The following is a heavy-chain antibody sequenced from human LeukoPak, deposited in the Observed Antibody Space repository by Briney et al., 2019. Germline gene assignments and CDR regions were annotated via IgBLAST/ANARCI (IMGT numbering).Heavy chain of an antibody. CDR3: ARDPSNSGSYYVLDY. D-gene: IGHD1-26*01. J-gene: IGHJ4*02. Sequence: GGSLRLSCAASGFTFSSYGMHWVRQAPGKGLEWVAVTSDGGSNKEYADSVKGRFTISRDNSKNTLFLQMNSLRPEDTAVYYCARDPSNSGSYYVLDYWGQGKLVSVSS. V-gene: IGHV3-30*03. CDR2: TSDGGSNK. CDR1: GFTFSSYG.